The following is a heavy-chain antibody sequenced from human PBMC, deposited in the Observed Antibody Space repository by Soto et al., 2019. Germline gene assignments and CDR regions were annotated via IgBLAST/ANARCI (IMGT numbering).Heavy chain of an antibody. CDR3: ARDANYYYDTSGFPLDY. CDR1: GFTFSNYG. D-gene: IGHD3-22*01. CDR2: ISYGGTYK. Sequence: PGGSLRLSCATSGFTFSNYGMHWVRQAPGKGLEWVAVISYGGTYKFYAESVKGRFTISRDNSKNTLYLQMNSLSAEDTAIYYCARDANYYYDTSGFPLDYWGQGTLVTVSS. J-gene: IGHJ4*02. V-gene: IGHV3-30*03.